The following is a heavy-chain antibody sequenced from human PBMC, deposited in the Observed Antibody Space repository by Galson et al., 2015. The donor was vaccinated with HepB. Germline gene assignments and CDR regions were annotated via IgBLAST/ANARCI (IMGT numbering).Heavy chain of an antibody. Sequence: SVKVSCKASGYTFTGYHMHWVRQAPGQGLEWMGRINPNSGGTNYAQKFQGRVTMTRDTSISTAYMELSRLRSDDTAVYYCARSGLVGYCSSTSCWDDAFDIWGQGTMVTVSS. J-gene: IGHJ3*02. D-gene: IGHD2-2*01. CDR2: INPNSGGT. CDR3: ARSGLVGYCSSTSCWDDAFDI. CDR1: GYTFTGYH. V-gene: IGHV1-2*06.